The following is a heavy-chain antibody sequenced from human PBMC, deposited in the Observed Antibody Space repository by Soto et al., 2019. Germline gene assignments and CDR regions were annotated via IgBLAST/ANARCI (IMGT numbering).Heavy chain of an antibody. V-gene: IGHV1-18*01. CDR1: GSTFTNFG. Sequence: ASLKVSCNASGSTFTNFGLSCVRQAPGQGLEWMGWISAYNGNTNYAQNFQGRVTMTTDTSTSTAYMELRSLRSDDTAVYYCARGGTPIEYWGQGTLVTVSS. J-gene: IGHJ4*02. CDR3: ARGGTPIEY. D-gene: IGHD3-16*01. CDR2: ISAYNGNT.